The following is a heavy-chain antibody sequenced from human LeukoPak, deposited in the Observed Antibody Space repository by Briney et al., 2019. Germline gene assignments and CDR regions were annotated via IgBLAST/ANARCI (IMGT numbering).Heavy chain of an antibody. J-gene: IGHJ1*01. D-gene: IGHD4-17*01. Sequence: GGSLRLSCAASGFTFSSFGMRWVRQAPGKGLEWVSAISGSGGTTYYADSVKGRFTISRDNSKNTLYLQMNSLRAEDTAVYYCAKDRYGDYASGFQHWGQGTLVTVSS. CDR2: ISGSGGTT. CDR3: AKDRYGDYASGFQH. CDR1: GFTFSSFG. V-gene: IGHV3-23*01.